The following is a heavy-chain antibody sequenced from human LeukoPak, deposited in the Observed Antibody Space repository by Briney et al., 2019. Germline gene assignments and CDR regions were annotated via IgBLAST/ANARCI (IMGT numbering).Heavy chain of an antibody. D-gene: IGHD1-7*01. CDR3: AKDWGTTGSLDY. CDR2: ISWNSGSI. CDR1: GFTFDDYA. Sequence: GGSLRLSCAASGFTFDDYAMHWARQAPGKGLEWVSGISWNSGSIGYADSVKGRFTISRDNAKNSLYLQMNSLRAEDTALYYCAKDWGTTGSLDYWGQGTLVTVSS. J-gene: IGHJ4*02. V-gene: IGHV3-9*01.